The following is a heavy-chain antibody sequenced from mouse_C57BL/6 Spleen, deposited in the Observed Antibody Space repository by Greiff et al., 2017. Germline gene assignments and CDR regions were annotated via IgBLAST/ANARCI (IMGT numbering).Heavy chain of an antibody. Sequence: VKLKQSGAELVRPGASVTLSCKASGYTFTDYEMHWVKQTPVHGLEWIGAIDPETGGTAYNQKFKGKAILTADKSSSTAYMELRSLTSEDSAVYYCTRWGLAWFAYWGQGTLVTVSA. V-gene: IGHV1-15*01. CDR3: TRWGLAWFAY. D-gene: IGHD3-3*01. CDR1: GYTFTDYE. CDR2: IDPETGGT. J-gene: IGHJ3*01.